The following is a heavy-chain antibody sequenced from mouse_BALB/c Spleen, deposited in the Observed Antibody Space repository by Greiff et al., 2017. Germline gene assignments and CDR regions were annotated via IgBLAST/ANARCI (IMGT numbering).Heavy chain of an antibody. CDR1: GFAFSSYD. J-gene: IGHJ4*01. Sequence: EVQLVESGGGLVKPGGSLKLSCAASGFAFSSYDMSWVRQTPEKRLEWVAYISSGGGSTYYPDTVKGRFTISRDNAKNTLYLQMSSLKSEDTAMYYCARPSVYYAMDYWGQGTSVTVSS. CDR3: ARPSVYYAMDY. D-gene: IGHD2-10*02. V-gene: IGHV5-12-1*01. CDR2: ISSGGGST.